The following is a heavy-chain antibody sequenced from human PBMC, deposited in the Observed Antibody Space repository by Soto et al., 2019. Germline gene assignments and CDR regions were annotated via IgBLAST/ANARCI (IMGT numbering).Heavy chain of an antibody. V-gene: IGHV4-59*01. Sequence: PSETLSLTCTVSGGSISRYYWGWIRQPPGKGLEWIGYIYYSGSTNYNPSLKSRVTISVDTSKNQFSLKLSSVTAADTAVYYCARRYGGNFDYWGQGTLVTVSS. D-gene: IGHD2-15*01. CDR2: IYYSGST. CDR3: ARRYGGNFDY. CDR1: GGSISRYY. J-gene: IGHJ4*02.